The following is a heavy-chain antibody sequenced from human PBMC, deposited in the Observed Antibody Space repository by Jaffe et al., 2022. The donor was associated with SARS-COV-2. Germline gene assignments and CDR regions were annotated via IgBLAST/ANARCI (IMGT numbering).Heavy chain of an antibody. CDR1: GFTFGDYA. Sequence: EVQLVESGGGLVQPGRSLRLSCTASGFTFGDYAMSWVRQAPGKGLEWVGFIRSKAYGGTTEYAASVKGRFTISRDDSKSIAYLQMNSLKTEDTAVYYCTRGGGDYGLDVWGQGTTVTVSS. CDR3: TRGGGDYGLDV. D-gene: IGHD4-17*01. V-gene: IGHV3-49*04. CDR2: IRSKAYGGTT. J-gene: IGHJ6*02.